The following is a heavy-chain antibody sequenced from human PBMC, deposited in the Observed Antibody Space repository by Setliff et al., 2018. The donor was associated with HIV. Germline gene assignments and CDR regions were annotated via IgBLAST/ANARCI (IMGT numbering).Heavy chain of an antibody. CDR3: ARAPTLFGVEYYYYFGMDV. D-gene: IGHD3-3*01. CDR1: GYNFFSYG. CDR2: ISTFDGNT. V-gene: IGHV1-18*01. J-gene: IGHJ6*02. Sequence: ASVKVSCKASGYNFFSYGISWVRQAPGQGLEWMGWISTFDGNTDYAQNVQDRVTMTTDTSTSTVYMELRSLRSDDTAVYYCARAPTLFGVEYYYYFGMDVWGQGTTVTVSS.